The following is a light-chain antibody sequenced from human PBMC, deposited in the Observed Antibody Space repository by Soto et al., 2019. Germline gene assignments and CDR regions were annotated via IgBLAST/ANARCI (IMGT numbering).Light chain of an antibody. CDR1: QSVSSN. CDR2: ATS. V-gene: IGKV3-20*01. CDR3: QQYGNSPLA. Sequence: EIVLTQSPATLSLSPWERATLSCRASQSVSSNLAWYQQKPGQAPRLVIYATSIRATGIPDRFSGSGSGTDFTLTISRLEPEDFAVYYCQQYGNSPLAFGGGTKVDIK. J-gene: IGKJ4*01.